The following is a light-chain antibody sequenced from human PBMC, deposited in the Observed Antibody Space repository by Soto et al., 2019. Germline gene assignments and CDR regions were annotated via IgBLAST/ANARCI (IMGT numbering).Light chain of an antibody. CDR1: QSVSGSH. CDR3: QQYGRSPQP. Sequence: EIVLTQSPGTLSLSPGEKATLSCRASQSVSGSHLAWYQHKHGQAPRLLIYGASSRATGILGRFSGSGSGTDFTFSISGLETEYFAVYYCQQYGRSPQPFGQGTKVDIK. V-gene: IGKV3-20*01. J-gene: IGKJ1*01. CDR2: GAS.